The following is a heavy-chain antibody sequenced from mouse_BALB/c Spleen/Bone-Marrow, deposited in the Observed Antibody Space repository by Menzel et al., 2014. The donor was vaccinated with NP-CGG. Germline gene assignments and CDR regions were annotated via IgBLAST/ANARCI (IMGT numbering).Heavy chain of an antibody. J-gene: IGHJ4*01. CDR3: ARELSRAMDY. Sequence: EVQLQQSGPELVKPGASVKVSCKASGYAFTNYNMFWVKQSHGKSLEWIGYIDPYSGGTNYNQKFKGEATLTVDKSSSTAYMHLNSLTSEDSAVYYCARELSRAMDYWGQGNSVTVSS. D-gene: IGHD2-12*01. CDR1: GYAFTNYN. CDR2: IDPYSGGT. V-gene: IGHV1S135*01.